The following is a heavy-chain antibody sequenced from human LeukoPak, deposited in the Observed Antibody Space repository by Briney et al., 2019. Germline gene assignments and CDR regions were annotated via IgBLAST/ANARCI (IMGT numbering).Heavy chain of an antibody. Sequence: ASVKVSCKASGYTFTGYYMHWVRQAPGQGLEWMGWINPNSGGTNYAQKFQGRVTMTRDTSISTAYMELSRLRSDDTAVYYCARSRQFFNWSVAGTEPGGYWGQGTLVTVSS. CDR1: GYTFTGYY. D-gene: IGHD6-19*01. V-gene: IGHV1-2*02. J-gene: IGHJ4*02. CDR2: INPNSGGT. CDR3: ARSRQFFNWSVAGTEPGGY.